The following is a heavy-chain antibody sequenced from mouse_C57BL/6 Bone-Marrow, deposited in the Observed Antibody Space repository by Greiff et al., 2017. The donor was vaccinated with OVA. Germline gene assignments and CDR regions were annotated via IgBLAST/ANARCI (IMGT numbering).Heavy chain of an antibody. CDR2: IRNKANNHAT. Sequence: EVKLMESGGGLVQPGGSMKLSCAASGFTFSDAWMDWVRQSPEKGLEWVAEIRNKANNHATYYAESVKGRFTISRDDSKSSVYLQMNSLRAEDTGIYYCTRPGASYGLYWYFDVWGTGTTVTVSS. D-gene: IGHD1-1*02. CDR1: GFTFSDAW. V-gene: IGHV6-6*01. CDR3: TRPGASYGLYWYFDV. J-gene: IGHJ1*03.